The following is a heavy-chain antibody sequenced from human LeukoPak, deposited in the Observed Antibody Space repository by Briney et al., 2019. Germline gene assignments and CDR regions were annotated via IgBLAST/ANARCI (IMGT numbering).Heavy chain of an antibody. CDR3: ARTMCSSTSCYRTGLRRYYFDY. CDR1: GGSISSSSYY. CDR2: IYYSGST. Sequence: SETLSLTCTVSGGSISSSSYYWGWIRQPPGTGLEWIGSIYYSGSTYYNPSLKSRATISVDTSKNQFSLKLSSVTAADTAVYYCARTMCSSTSCYRTGLRRYYFDYWGQGTLVTVSS. V-gene: IGHV4-39*01. D-gene: IGHD2-2*01. J-gene: IGHJ4*02.